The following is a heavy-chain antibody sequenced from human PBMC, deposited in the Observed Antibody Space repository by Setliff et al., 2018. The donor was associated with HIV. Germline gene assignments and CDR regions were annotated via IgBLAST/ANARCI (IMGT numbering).Heavy chain of an antibody. V-gene: IGHV3-15*01. Sequence: GGSLRLSCAASGFTFNTAWMSWVRQAPGKGLEWVGHIRSKTDGATTDYAAPVKGRFTISRDDSKNTLHLQMNSLKIEDTAVYYCAREVAADGTYFDYWGQGALVTVSS. CDR2: IRSKTDGATT. CDR3: AREVAADGTYFDY. D-gene: IGHD6-13*01. CDR1: GFTFNTAW. J-gene: IGHJ4*01.